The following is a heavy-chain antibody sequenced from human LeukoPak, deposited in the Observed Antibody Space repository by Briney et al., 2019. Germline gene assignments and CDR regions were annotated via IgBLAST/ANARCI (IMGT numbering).Heavy chain of an antibody. V-gene: IGHV3-30*04. D-gene: IGHD1-26*01. CDR2: ISYDGSNK. CDR1: GFTFSSYA. CDR3: ARAEAGFYSGSYYGLFDY. J-gene: IGHJ4*02. Sequence: GGSLRLSCAASGFTFSSYAMHWVRQAPGKGLEWVAVISYDGSNKYYADSVKGRFTISRDNSKNTLYLQMNSLRAEDTAVYYCARAEAGFYSGSYYGLFDYWGQGTLVTVSS.